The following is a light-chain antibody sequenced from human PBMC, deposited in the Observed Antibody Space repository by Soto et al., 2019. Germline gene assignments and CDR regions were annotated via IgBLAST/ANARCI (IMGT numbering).Light chain of an antibody. CDR3: QVWDSSSQRPVV. V-gene: IGLV3-21*04. J-gene: IGLJ2*01. Sequence: SYELTQPPSVSVAPGKTARITCGGNNIGSKSVHWYQQKPGQAPVLVIYYDSDRPSGIPERFSGSNSGNTATLTISRVEAGDEADYYCQVWDSSSQRPVVFGGGTKLTVL. CDR2: YDS. CDR1: NIGSKS.